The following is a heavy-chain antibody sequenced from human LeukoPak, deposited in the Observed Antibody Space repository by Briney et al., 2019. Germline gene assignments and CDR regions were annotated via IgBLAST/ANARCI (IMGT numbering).Heavy chain of an antibody. CDR1: VFTFNSYW. D-gene: IGHD3-10*01. CDR2: INREGTRT. CDR3: AREPDFYASARNFDF. V-gene: IGHV3-74*01. Sequence: GGSLRLSCAASVFTFNSYWMHWVRQAPGKGLVWVSRINREGTRTTYADSMKGRFTISRDNAKNTVYLQLNSLRADNTAVYYCAREPDFYASARNFDFWGQGTAVIV. J-gene: IGHJ4*02.